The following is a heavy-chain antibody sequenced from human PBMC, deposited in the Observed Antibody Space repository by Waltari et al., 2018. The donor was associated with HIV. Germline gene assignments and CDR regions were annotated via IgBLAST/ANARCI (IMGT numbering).Heavy chain of an antibody. CDR1: GGSIRSSY. Sequence: QVQLQESGPGLVKPSETLSLTCTVSGGSIRSSYWHWNRQPAGKGLEWIGRIYTSGSTNYNPSLKSRVTMSVDTSKNQFSLKLSSVTAADTAVYYCAREYCSGGSCWPPNPWGQGTLVTVSS. CDR2: IYTSGST. V-gene: IGHV4-4*07. D-gene: IGHD2-15*01. J-gene: IGHJ5*02. CDR3: AREYCSGGSCWPPNP.